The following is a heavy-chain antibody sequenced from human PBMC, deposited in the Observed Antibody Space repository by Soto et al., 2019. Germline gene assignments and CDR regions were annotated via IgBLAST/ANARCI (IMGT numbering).Heavy chain of an antibody. J-gene: IGHJ4*02. D-gene: IGHD3-22*01. CDR2: ISGNGDST. CDR3: ARTRSVYYYGSFDS. CDR1: GFIFSSYA. V-gene: IGHV3-64*02. Sequence: EVQLVESGEGLVQPGGSLRLSCAASGFIFSSYAMYWVRQAPGKGLEFVSAISGNGDSTYYADSVKGRFSISRDNSKNTLYLQMGSLRAEDMAVYYCARTRSVYYYGSFDSWGQGTLVTVSS.